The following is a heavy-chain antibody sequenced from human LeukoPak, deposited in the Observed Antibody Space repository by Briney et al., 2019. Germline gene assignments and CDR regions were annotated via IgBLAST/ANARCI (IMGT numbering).Heavy chain of an antibody. D-gene: IGHD5-24*01. CDR2: IIPIFGTA. CDR1: GGTFSSYA. CDR3: ARDPVAVEMATITVTDY. V-gene: IGHV1-69*13. Sequence: SVKVSCKASGGTFSSYAISWVRQAPGQGLGWMGGIIPIFGTANYAQKFQGRVTITADESTSTAYMELSSLRSEDTAVYYCARDPVAVEMATITVTDYWGQGTLVTVSS. J-gene: IGHJ4*02.